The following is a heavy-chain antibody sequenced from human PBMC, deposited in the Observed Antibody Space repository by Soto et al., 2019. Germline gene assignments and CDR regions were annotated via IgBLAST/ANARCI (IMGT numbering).Heavy chain of an antibody. V-gene: IGHV4-61*01. J-gene: IGHJ5*02. CDR3: TRGPPRVQWFDP. Sequence: SETLSLTCTVSGGAVSSGTYYWSWIRQPPGKGLEWIGHIYFTGSTNYNPSLKSRVTMSLDTSRNQFSLKLSSVAAADTAVYYCTRGPPRVQWFDPWGLGTLVTVSS. CDR2: IYFTGST. CDR1: GGAVSSGTYY.